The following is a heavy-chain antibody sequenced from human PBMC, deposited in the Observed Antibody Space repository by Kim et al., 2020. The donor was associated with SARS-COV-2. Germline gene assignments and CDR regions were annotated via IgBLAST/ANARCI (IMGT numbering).Heavy chain of an antibody. J-gene: IGHJ3*02. CDR1: GGSFSGHY. V-gene: IGHV4-34*12. CDR3: ARESRWGRLEGSFDI. D-gene: IGHD3-16*01. CDR2: ILHSGST. Sequence: SETLSLTCAVSGGSFSGHYWTWIRQTPGKGLEWIGEILHSGSTTYNPSLKSRVTISVDTSKSQFSLKLTSVTAADTAADFCARESRWGRLEGSFDIWGQG.